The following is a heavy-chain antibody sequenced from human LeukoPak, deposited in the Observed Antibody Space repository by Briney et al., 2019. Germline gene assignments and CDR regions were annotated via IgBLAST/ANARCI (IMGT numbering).Heavy chain of an antibody. V-gene: IGHV1-8*03. Sequence: ASVKVSCTASGYTFTNYDINWVRQTPRQALKWVGWMNPNSGNTGYAQKFLGRVTITRDTSISTAYMELSSLRSEDTAVYFCARSERQSYDFWGDNYYYYMDVWGKGTTVTVSS. J-gene: IGHJ6*03. CDR2: MNPNSGNT. CDR1: GYTFTNYD. CDR3: ARSERQSYDFWGDNYYYYMDV. D-gene: IGHD3-3*01.